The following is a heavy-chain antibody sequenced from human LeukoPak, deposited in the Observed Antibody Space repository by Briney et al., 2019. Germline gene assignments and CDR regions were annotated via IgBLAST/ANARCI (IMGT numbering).Heavy chain of an antibody. J-gene: IGHJ4*02. Sequence: PSETLSLTCTVSGGSISSGGYYWSWIRQHPGKGLEWIGYIYYSGSTYYNPSLKSRVTISVDTSKNQFSLKLSSVTAADTAVYYCARDRWSCSGGSCSPGGLDYWGQGTLVSVSS. V-gene: IGHV4-31*03. CDR2: IYYSGST. CDR1: GGSISSGGYY. CDR3: ARDRWSCSGGSCSPGGLDY. D-gene: IGHD2-15*01.